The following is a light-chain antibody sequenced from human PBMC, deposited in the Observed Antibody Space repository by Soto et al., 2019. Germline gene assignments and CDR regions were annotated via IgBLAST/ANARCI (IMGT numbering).Light chain of an antibody. CDR3: QHFNTYPPLT. J-gene: IGKJ5*01. CDR2: DAS. Sequence: ALQLTQSPSSLSASVGDRVTITCRASQCISNALAWYQQRPGKAPKLLIYDASSLETGVPSRFSGSGSGTDFTLTISSLQPEDFATNYCQHFNTYPPLTFGQGTRLEIK. CDR1: QCISNA. V-gene: IGKV1-13*02.